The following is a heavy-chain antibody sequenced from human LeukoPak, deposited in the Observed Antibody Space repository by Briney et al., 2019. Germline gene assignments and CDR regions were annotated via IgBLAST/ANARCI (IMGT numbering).Heavy chain of an antibody. CDR3: ATLSGSRFDP. Sequence: SETLSLTCAVSGYSISSGYYWGWIRQPPGKGLEWIGSIYHSGSTYYNPSLKSRVTISVDTSKNQFSLKLSSVTAADTAVYYCATLSGSRFDPWGQGTPVTVSS. CDR1: GYSISSGYY. CDR2: IYHSGST. D-gene: IGHD2-15*01. V-gene: IGHV4-38-2*01. J-gene: IGHJ5*02.